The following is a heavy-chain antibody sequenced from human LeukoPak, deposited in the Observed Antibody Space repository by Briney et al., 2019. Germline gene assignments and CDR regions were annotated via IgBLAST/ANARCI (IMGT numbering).Heavy chain of an antibody. D-gene: IGHD2-15*01. V-gene: IGHV3-30-3*01. CDR2: ISYDGSNK. Sequence: GRSLRLSCAASGFTFSSYAMHWVRQAPGKGLEWVAVISYDGSNKYYADSVKGRFTISRDNSKNTLYLQMNSLRAEDTAVYYYARESSYCSGGSCYENDYWGQGTLVTVSS. CDR3: ARESSYCSGGSCYENDY. J-gene: IGHJ4*02. CDR1: GFTFSSYA.